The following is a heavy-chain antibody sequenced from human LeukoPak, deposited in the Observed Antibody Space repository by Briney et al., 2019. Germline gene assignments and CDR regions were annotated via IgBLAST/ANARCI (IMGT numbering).Heavy chain of an antibody. CDR3: AEDTMVRGVIIMGY. D-gene: IGHD3-10*01. J-gene: IGHJ4*02. CDR2: ISGSGGST. CDR1: GFTFSSYA. V-gene: IGHV3-23*01. Sequence: GGSLRLSCAASGFTFSSYAMSWVRQAPGKGLEWVSAISGSGGSTYYADSVKGRFTISRDNSKNTLYLQMNSLRAEDTAVYYCAEDTMVRGVIIMGYWGQGTLVTVSS.